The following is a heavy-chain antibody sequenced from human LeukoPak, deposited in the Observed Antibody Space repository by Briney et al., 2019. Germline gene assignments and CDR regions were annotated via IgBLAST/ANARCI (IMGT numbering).Heavy chain of an antibody. CDR1: GYTFTGYY. J-gene: IGHJ4*02. Sequence: ASVKVSCKASGYTFTGYYIHWVRQAPGQGLEWMGWINPNSGGTNNAQKFQGRVTMTRDTSISTAYMELSRLRSDDTAVYYCARVLFYSSGNKSNRVDYWGQGTLVTVSS. CDR2: INPNSGGT. D-gene: IGHD6-19*01. V-gene: IGHV1-2*02. CDR3: ARVLFYSSGNKSNRVDY.